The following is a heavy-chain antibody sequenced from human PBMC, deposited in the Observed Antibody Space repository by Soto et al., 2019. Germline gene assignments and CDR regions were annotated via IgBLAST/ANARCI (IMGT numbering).Heavy chain of an antibody. D-gene: IGHD3-10*01. Sequence: GGSLRLSCAASGFTFDDYAMHWVRQAPGKGLEWVSGISWNSGSIGYADSVKGRFTISRDNAKNSLYLQMNSLRAEDTALYYCAKEIYGYCGSGSYYTGAFDIWGQGTMVTVSS. CDR2: ISWNSGSI. V-gene: IGHV3-9*01. CDR3: AKEIYGYCGSGSYYTGAFDI. J-gene: IGHJ3*02. CDR1: GFTFDDYA.